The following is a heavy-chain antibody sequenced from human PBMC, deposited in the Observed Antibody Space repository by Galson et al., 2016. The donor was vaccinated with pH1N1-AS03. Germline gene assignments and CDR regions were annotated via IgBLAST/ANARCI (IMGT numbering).Heavy chain of an antibody. J-gene: IGHJ4*02. CDR2: IFWDGET. D-gene: IGHD2-8*01. V-gene: IGHV2-5*02. Sequence: PALVKPTQTLTLTCTFSGFSLSTGGVHVAWIRQPPGKALEWLALIFWDGETRYRPSLRSRLTITKDTSKNQVVLKMTNMDPVDTATYYCARSTHVNEGLDFWGQGTLVTVSS. CDR3: ARSTHVNEGLDF. CDR1: GFSLSTGGVH.